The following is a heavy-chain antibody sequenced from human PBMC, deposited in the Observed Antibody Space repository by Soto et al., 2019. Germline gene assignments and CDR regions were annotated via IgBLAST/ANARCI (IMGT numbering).Heavy chain of an antibody. Sequence: ASVKVSCKASGGTFSSYAISWVRQAPGQGLEWMGGIIPIFGTANYAQKFQGRVTITADESTSTAYMELSSLRSEDTAVYYCARAPTRITMIVVVTPYGMDVWGQGTTVTVSS. CDR1: GGTFSSYA. V-gene: IGHV1-69*13. J-gene: IGHJ6*02. D-gene: IGHD3-22*01. CDR2: IIPIFGTA. CDR3: ARAPTRITMIVVVTPYGMDV.